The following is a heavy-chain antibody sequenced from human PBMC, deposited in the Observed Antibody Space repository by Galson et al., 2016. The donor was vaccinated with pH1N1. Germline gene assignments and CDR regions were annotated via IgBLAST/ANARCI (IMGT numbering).Heavy chain of an antibody. D-gene: IGHD3-10*01. Sequence: SLKLSCAASEFTFSNYWISWVRQAPGKGLEWVANIIQNGGTTYYVDYVKGRFTISRDKAENSLYLQMNSLSAEDTAVYYCVRNIGGSGRIWGQGTLVTVSS. CDR3: VRNIGGSGRI. V-gene: IGHV3-7*05. CDR1: EFTFSNYW. J-gene: IGHJ4*02. CDR2: IIQNGGTT.